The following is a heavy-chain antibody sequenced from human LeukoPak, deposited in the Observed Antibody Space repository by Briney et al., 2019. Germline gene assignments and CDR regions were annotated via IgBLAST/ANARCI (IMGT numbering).Heavy chain of an antibody. D-gene: IGHD3-10*01. Sequence: GGSLRLSCAASGFSFRSYWMSWVRQAPGKGLEWVANIKEDGSEQYYVDSVKGRFTISRDNAKNSLYLQMNSLRAEDTAVYYCARDILWFGESGSGYWGQGTLVTVSS. CDR1: GFSFRSYW. J-gene: IGHJ4*02. V-gene: IGHV3-7*01. CDR2: IKEDGSEQ. CDR3: ARDILWFGESGSGY.